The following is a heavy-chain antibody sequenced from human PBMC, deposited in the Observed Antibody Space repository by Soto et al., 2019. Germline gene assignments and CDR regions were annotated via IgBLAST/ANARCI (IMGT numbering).Heavy chain of an antibody. Sequence: GVSLRLSFAASGFAFGSYRRNWVRPAPGKGLQWVSSISSSSSYIYYADSVKGRFTISRDNAKNSLYLQMNSLRAEDTAVYYCAREGSYSSSWYINYYYGMDVWGQGTTVNVSS. D-gene: IGHD6-13*01. CDR1: GFAFGSYR. J-gene: IGHJ6*02. V-gene: IGHV3-21*01. CDR3: AREGSYSSSWYINYYYGMDV. CDR2: ISSSSSYI.